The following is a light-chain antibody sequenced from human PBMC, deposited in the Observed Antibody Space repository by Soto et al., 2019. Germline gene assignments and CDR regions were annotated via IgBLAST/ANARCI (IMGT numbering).Light chain of an antibody. V-gene: IGLV2-14*01. Sequence: QSALAQPASVSGSPGQSITISCTGTSSDVGGYNYVSWYQQHPGKAPKLMNYDVNNRPSGVSNRFTGSKSGNTASQTISGLQAEDEADYYCSSYTSSSTLYVFGTGTKVTVL. J-gene: IGLJ1*01. CDR2: DVN. CDR1: SSDVGGYNY. CDR3: SSYTSSSTLYV.